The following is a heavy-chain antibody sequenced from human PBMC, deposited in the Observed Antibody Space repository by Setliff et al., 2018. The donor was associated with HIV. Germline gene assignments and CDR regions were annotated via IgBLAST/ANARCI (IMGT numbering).Heavy chain of an antibody. V-gene: IGHV1-69-2*01. D-gene: IGHD3-10*01. J-gene: IGHJ5*02. Sequence: ASVKVSCKVSGYTFTDYYLHWVQQAPGKGLEWVGLIDPEDDETLFAEKFQGRVTITADTSTDTAYMELSRLRSDDTAVYYCARATMVRGANNWFDPWGQGTLVTVSS. CDR1: GYTFTDYY. CDR2: IDPEDDET. CDR3: ARATMVRGANNWFDP.